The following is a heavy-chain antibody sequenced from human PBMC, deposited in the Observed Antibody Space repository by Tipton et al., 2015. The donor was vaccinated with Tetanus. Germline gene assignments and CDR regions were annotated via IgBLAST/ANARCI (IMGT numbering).Heavy chain of an antibody. CDR1: GGSVNSGTYY. CDR3: ARGWGSSWYYFDY. D-gene: IGHD6-13*01. CDR2: IYYSGST. J-gene: IGHJ4*02. V-gene: IGHV4-61*01. Sequence: TLSLTCSVSGGSVNSGTYYWSWIRQPPGKGLEWIGYIYYSGSTNYNPSLKSRVTISVDTSKNQFSLKLNSVTAADTAVYYCARGWGSSWYYFDYWGQGILVTVSS.